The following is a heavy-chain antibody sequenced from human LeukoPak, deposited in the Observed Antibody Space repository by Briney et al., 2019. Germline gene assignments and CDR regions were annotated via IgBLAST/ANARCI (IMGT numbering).Heavy chain of an antibody. J-gene: IGHJ4*02. Sequence: GGSLRLSCAASGFTFSSYGMHWVRQAPGKGLEWVAVTSYDGSDKYYADPVKGRFTISRDNSKNTLYLQMNSLRPEDTAVYYCAKDGAGLRYFDYWGQGTLVTVSS. CDR1: GFTFSSYG. CDR2: TSYDGSDK. V-gene: IGHV3-30*18. D-gene: IGHD3-9*01. CDR3: AKDGAGLRYFDY.